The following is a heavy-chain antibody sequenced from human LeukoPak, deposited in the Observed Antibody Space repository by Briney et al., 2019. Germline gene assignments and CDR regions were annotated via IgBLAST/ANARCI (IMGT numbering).Heavy chain of an antibody. V-gene: IGHV3-48*04. CDR3: SRDPRVLDY. J-gene: IGHJ4*02. CDR1: GFTFSSYG. Sequence: GGSLRLSCAASGFTFSSYGMSWVRQAPGKGLEWVSYISSSGSTIYYADSVKGRFTISRDNAKKSLYLQINSLRAEDTAVYYCSRDPRVLDYWGQGTLVTVSS. CDR2: ISSSGSTI.